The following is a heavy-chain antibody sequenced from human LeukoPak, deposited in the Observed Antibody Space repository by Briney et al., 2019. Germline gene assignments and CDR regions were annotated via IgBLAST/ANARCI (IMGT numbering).Heavy chain of an antibody. CDR3: ARDSYWGSSGKGFDY. CDR2: ISSPSTNI. D-gene: IGHD3-16*01. V-gene: IGHV3-48*02. J-gene: IGHJ4*02. CDR1: GFIFTSYS. Sequence: GGSLRLSCAASGFIFTSYSMNWVRQAPGKGLEWVSYISSPSTNIYYVDSVKGRFTISRDNAKNSLYLQMDSLRDEDTAVYYCARDSYWGSSGKGFDYWGRGTLVIVSS.